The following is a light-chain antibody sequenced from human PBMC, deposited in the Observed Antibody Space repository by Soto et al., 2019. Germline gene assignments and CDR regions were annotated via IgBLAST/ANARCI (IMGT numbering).Light chain of an antibody. CDR3: QQYNSYRT. CDR1: QSISSW. Sequence: DIQMTQSPSTLSASVGDRVTITCRASQSISSWLAWYQQKPGKAPKLLIYDASSLERWVPSRFSGSGAGTEFTLIISCLQADDFATYYCQQYNSYRTFGQGTKVEIK. CDR2: DAS. V-gene: IGKV1-5*01. J-gene: IGKJ1*01.